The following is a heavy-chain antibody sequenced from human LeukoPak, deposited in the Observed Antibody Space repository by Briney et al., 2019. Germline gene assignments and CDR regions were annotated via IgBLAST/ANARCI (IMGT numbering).Heavy chain of an antibody. CDR3: ARDDIYYYDSSGYSNWFDP. D-gene: IGHD3-22*01. CDR2: IIQDGSEK. Sequence: GGSLRLSCVASGFPSSSYWMSWVRQAPGRGLEWVANIIQDGSEKYYVDSVKGRFTISRDNAKNSLYLKMNSLRAEDTAVYYCARDDIYYYDSSGYSNWFDPWGQGILVTVSS. J-gene: IGHJ5*02. CDR1: GFPSSSYW. V-gene: IGHV3-7*04.